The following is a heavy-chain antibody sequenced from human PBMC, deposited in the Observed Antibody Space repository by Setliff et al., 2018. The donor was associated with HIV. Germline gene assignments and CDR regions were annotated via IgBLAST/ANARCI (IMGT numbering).Heavy chain of an antibody. Sequence: SETLSLTCTVSGGSISSGSYSGSWIRQPAGKGLEWIGRIYTSGSTNYDPSLKSRVTISVDTSKNQFSLKLSSVTAADTAVYYCARVRVGAVYSFGYGGWYFDLWGRGTLVTVSS. CDR2: IYTSGST. CDR3: ARVRVGAVYSFGYGGWYFDL. J-gene: IGHJ2*01. CDR1: GGSISSGSYS. V-gene: IGHV4-61*02. D-gene: IGHD5-18*01.